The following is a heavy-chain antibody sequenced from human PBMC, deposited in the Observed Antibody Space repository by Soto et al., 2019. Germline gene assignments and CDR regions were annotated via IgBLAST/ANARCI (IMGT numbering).Heavy chain of an antibody. J-gene: IGHJ4*02. CDR2: ISSSGSTI. V-gene: IGHV3-11*01. Sequence: GGSLRLSCAASGFTFSDYYMSWIRQAPGKGLEWVSYISSSGSTIYYADSVKGRFTISRDNAKNSLYLQMNSLRAEDTAVYYCARDFSSDYDILTGYRPYWGQGTLVTVSS. CDR1: GFTFSDYY. D-gene: IGHD3-9*01. CDR3: ARDFSSDYDILTGYRPY.